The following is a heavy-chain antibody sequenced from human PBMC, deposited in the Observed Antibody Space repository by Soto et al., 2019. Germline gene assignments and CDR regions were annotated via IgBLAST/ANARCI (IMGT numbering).Heavy chain of an antibody. J-gene: IGHJ6*03. Sequence: PGGSLRLSCTASGFTFGDYAMSWFRQAPGKGLEWVGFIRSKAYGGTTEYAASVKGRFTISRDDSKSIAYLQMNSLKTEDTAVYYCTAYVDIVATRKKERTHYYMDVWGKGTTVTVSS. CDR1: GFTFGDYA. V-gene: IGHV3-49*03. CDR3: TAYVDIVATRKKERTHYYMDV. CDR2: IRSKAYGGTT. D-gene: IGHD5-12*01.